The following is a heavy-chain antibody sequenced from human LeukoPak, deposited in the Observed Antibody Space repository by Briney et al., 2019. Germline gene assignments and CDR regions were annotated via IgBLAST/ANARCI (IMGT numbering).Heavy chain of an antibody. V-gene: IGHV3-33*01. J-gene: IGHJ4*02. D-gene: IGHD3-9*01. CDR1: GFTFSSYG. CDR3: ARQYDILTGYYRTSYFDY. CDR2: IWYDGSNK. Sequence: HPGRSLRLSCAASGFTFSSYGMHWVRQAPGKGLEWVAVIWYDGSNKYYADSVKGRFTISRDSSKNTLYLQMNSLRAEDTAVYYCARQYDILTGYYRTSYFDYWGQGTLVTVSS.